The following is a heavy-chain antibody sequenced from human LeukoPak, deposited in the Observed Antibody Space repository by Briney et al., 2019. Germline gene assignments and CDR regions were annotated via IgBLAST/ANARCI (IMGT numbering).Heavy chain of an antibody. J-gene: IGHJ6*03. CDR3: AKGTATVTPVDYYYMDV. CDR1: GGTFSSYA. CDR2: IIPIFGTA. D-gene: IGHD4-17*01. V-gene: IGHV1-69*05. Sequence: SVKVSCKASGGTFSSYAISWVRQAPGQGLEWMGGIIPIFGTANYAQKLQGRVTITTDESTSPAYMELSSLRSEDTAVYYCAKGTATVTPVDYYYMDVWGKGTTVTVSS.